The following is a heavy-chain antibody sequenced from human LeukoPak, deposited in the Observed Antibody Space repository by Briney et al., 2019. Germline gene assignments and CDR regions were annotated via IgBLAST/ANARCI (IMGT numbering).Heavy chain of an antibody. CDR3: ARDSFRGSYSDY. D-gene: IGHD1-26*01. CDR2: ISSSGSTI. J-gene: IGHJ4*02. V-gene: IGHV3-48*03. CDR1: EFTFTSYE. Sequence: GGSLRLSCAASEFTFTSYEMNWVRQAPGKGLEWVSYISSSGSTIYYADSVKGRFTVSRDNAKNSLYLQMNSLRAGDTAVYYCARDSFRGSYSDYWGQGTLVTVSS.